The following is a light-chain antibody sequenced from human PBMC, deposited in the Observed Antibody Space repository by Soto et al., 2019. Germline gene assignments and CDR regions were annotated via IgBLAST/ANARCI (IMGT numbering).Light chain of an antibody. V-gene: IGKV3-20*01. J-gene: IGKJ4*01. CDR1: QSVSSN. CDR2: GAS. Sequence: EIAMTQSPATLSVSPGERATLSCRASQSVSSNLAWYQHKPGQAPRLLIYGASSRATGIPDRFSGSGSGTDFTLTISRLEPEDFAVYYCQQYGSSPLTFGGGTKVDIK. CDR3: QQYGSSPLT.